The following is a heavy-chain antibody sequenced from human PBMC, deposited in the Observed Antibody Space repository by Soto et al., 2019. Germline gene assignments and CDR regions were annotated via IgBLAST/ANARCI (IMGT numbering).Heavy chain of an antibody. CDR3: ARDRGFDYGDYSANWFDP. D-gene: IGHD4-17*01. Sequence: ASVKVSCKASGYTFTGYYMHWVRQAPGQGLEWMGWINPNSGGTNYAQKFQGWVTMTRDTSISTAYMELSRLRSDDTAVYYCARDRGFDYGDYSANWFDPWGQGTLVTVSS. J-gene: IGHJ5*02. CDR1: GYTFTGYY. CDR2: INPNSGGT. V-gene: IGHV1-2*04.